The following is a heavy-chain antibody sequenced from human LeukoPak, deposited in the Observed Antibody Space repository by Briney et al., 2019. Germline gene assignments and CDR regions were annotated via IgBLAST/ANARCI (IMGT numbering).Heavy chain of an antibody. J-gene: IGHJ4*02. D-gene: IGHD2-21*02. CDR1: GFTFSDPY. CDR2: ISGSGTDI. CDR3: AKDGDWAFDH. Sequence: KPGGSLRLSCEASGFTFSDPYMSWIRQAPGKGLECLSYISGSGTDINYADSVRGRFTISRDNAKNLLYLQMNDLRVEDTAVYYRAKDGDWAFDHWAQGTLVSVSS. V-gene: IGHV3-11*04.